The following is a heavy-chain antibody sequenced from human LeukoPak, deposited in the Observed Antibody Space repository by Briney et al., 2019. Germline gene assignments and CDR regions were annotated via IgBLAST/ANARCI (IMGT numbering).Heavy chain of an antibody. Sequence: SETLSVTCTVSGGSISSYYWSWIRQPAGKGLEWIGRIYTSGSTNYNPSLKSRVTMSVDTSKNQFSLKLSSVTAADTAVYYCAGEDIVVVPAAIGYWGQGTLVTVSS. CDR2: IYTSGST. J-gene: IGHJ4*02. D-gene: IGHD2-2*01. V-gene: IGHV4-4*07. CDR3: AGEDIVVVPAAIGY. CDR1: GGSISSYY.